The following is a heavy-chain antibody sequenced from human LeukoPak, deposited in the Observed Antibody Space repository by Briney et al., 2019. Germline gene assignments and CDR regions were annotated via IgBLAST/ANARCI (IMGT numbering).Heavy chain of an antibody. CDR1: GFTVSSDY. V-gene: IGHV3-53*01. J-gene: IGHJ4*02. D-gene: IGHD3-10*01. CDR2: LYSGGST. Sequence: GGSLRLSCAASGFTVSSDYMSWVRQAPGKGPEWVSTLYSGGSTYYADSVKGRFTISRDHSKNTVYFQMNSLRAEDTALYYCARTHGGAGSPNNFDYWGQGTLVTVSS. CDR3: ARTHGGAGSPNNFDY.